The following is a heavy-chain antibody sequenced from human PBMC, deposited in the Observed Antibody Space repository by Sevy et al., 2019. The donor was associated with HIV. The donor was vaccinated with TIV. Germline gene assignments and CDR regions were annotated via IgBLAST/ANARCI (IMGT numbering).Heavy chain of an antibody. CDR2: ISSDGTTI. D-gene: IGHD3-22*01. Sequence: GGSLRLSCAASGFTFSSYEMNWVRQAPGKGLEWVSYISSDGTTIYYADSVKGRFTISRDNAQNSVSLQMNSLRAEDTAVYYCATDLDDNSGYYYGAIDYWGQGTLVTVSS. CDR1: GFTFSSYE. CDR3: ATDLDDNSGYYYGAIDY. J-gene: IGHJ4*02. V-gene: IGHV3-48*03.